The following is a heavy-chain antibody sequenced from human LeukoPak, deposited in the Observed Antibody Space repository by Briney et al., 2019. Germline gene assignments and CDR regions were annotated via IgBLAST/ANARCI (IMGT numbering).Heavy chain of an antibody. J-gene: IGHJ4*02. CDR2: ISYDGSNK. CDR1: GFTFSSYG. Sequence: GGSLRLSCAASGFTFSSYGMHWVRQAPGKGLEWVAVISYDGSNKYYADSVKGRFTISRDNSKNTLYLQMNSLRAEDTAVYYRANQGWVDSSGYDYWGQGTLVTVSS. D-gene: IGHD3-22*01. CDR3: ANQGWVDSSGYDY. V-gene: IGHV3-30*18.